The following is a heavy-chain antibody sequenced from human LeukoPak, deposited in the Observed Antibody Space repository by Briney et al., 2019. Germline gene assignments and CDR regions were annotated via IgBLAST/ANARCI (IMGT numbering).Heavy chain of an antibody. CDR3: ARIGSGWYMNGWFDP. Sequence: GGSLRLSCAASGFTFSSYSMNWVRQAPGKGLEWVSSISSSSSYIYYADSAKGRFTISRDNAKNSLYLQMNSLRAEDTAVYYCARIGSGWYMNGWFDPWGQGTLVTVSS. D-gene: IGHD6-19*01. CDR1: GFTFSSYS. J-gene: IGHJ5*02. V-gene: IGHV3-21*01. CDR2: ISSSSSYI.